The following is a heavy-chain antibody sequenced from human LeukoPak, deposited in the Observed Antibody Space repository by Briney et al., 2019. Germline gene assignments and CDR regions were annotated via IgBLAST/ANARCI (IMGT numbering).Heavy chain of an antibody. D-gene: IGHD3-10*01. Sequence: PGGSLRLSCAASGFTVSTNYMSWVRQAPGKGLELVSVIYSGGNTYYGDSVKGRFTISRDNSKNTLYLQMNSLRAEDTAVYYCARDGVNMVQGNYYYYMDIWGKGTTVTVSS. CDR1: GFTVSTNY. CDR3: ARDGVNMVQGNYYYYMDI. V-gene: IGHV3-53*01. J-gene: IGHJ6*03. CDR2: IYSGGNT.